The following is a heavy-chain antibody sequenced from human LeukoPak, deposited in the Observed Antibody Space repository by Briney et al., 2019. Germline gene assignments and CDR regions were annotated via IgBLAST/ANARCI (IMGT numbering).Heavy chain of an antibody. D-gene: IGHD6-6*01. V-gene: IGHV3-15*01. CDR2: IKSKSDRGTT. CDR3: TTGRTSSSKDWFDP. J-gene: IGHJ5*02. Sequence: GGPLRLSCTASGLTYRNAWMTWVREAPGKGLEWVGHIKSKSDRGTTNYAAPVKGRFTISRDDSKNTLYLQMNSLTIEDAALYYCTTGRTSSSKDWFDPWGQGTLVTVSS. CDR1: GLTYRNAW.